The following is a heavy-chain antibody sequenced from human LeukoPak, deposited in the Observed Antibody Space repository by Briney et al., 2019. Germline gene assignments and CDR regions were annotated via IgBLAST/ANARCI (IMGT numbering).Heavy chain of an antibody. CDR3: AHRRSGYDWNHGDFDY. Sequence: TLSLTCTVPGGSVSSYYWNWIRQPPGKALEWLAVIYWDDDKRYNPSLKTRLTVTTATSKTQVVLIMTNMDPVDTATYYCAHRRSGYDWNHGDFDYWGQGTLVTVSS. V-gene: IGHV2-5*08. CDR1: GGSVSSYYW. CDR2: IYWDDDK. J-gene: IGHJ4*02. D-gene: IGHD1-20*01.